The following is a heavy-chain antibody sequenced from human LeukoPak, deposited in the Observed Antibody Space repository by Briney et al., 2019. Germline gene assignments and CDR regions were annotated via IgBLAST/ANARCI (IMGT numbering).Heavy chain of an antibody. J-gene: IGHJ4*02. CDR3: AKDAQRGFDYSNSLEN. Sequence: GGSLRLSCAASGFIFNHHAMHWVRQAPGKGLELVAVIWSDKSNRFYADSVRGRFTISRDDSRKTVYLQMERMAAEDTAIYYCAKDAQRGFDYSNSLENWGQGALVTVAS. V-gene: IGHV3-33*06. CDR2: IWSDKSNR. CDR1: GFIFNHHA. D-gene: IGHD4-11*01.